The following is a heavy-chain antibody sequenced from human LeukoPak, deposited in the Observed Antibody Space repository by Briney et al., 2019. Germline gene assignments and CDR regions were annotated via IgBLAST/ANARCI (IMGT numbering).Heavy chain of an antibody. V-gene: IGHV1-2*02. D-gene: IGHD2-2*01. CDR3: ARRPINCIIANCSLDY. Sequence: ASVKVSCKASVYTFTHFYIHWVRQAPGQGLEWMGWMNPNSGDTSYAREFQDRVTMTRDTSLNTAYMELSRLRSDDTAVYFCARRPINCIIANCSLDYWGQGPRVTVSS. CDR1: VYTFTHFY. J-gene: IGHJ4*02. CDR2: MNPNSGDT.